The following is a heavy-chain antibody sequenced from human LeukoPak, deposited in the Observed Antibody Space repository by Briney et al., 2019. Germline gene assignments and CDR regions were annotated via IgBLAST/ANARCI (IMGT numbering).Heavy chain of an antibody. J-gene: IGHJ4*02. CDR3: ARSLLGRSDY. V-gene: IGHV4-59*07. CDR1: GGSISDYY. Sequence: PSDTLSLTCAVSGGSISDYYWSWFRQPAGKGLEWIGYNYYSGSTNYNPSLKSRVTISVDTSKNQFSLKLSSVTAADTAVYYCARSLLGRSDYWGQGTLATVSS. CDR2: NYYSGST. D-gene: IGHD7-27*01.